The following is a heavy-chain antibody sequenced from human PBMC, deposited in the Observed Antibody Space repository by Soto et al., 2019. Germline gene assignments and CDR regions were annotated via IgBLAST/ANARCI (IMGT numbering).Heavy chain of an antibody. CDR2: IYYSGST. Sequence: PSETLSLTCTVSGGSISSGDYYWSWIRQPPGKGLEWIGYIYYSGSTYYNPSLKSRVVISIDTSKNQFSLKVSSVTAADTAVYYCARTDTAMAGYGMDVWGQGTTVTVS. D-gene: IGHD5-18*01. J-gene: IGHJ6*02. CDR1: GGSISSGDYY. V-gene: IGHV4-30-4*01. CDR3: ARTDTAMAGYGMDV.